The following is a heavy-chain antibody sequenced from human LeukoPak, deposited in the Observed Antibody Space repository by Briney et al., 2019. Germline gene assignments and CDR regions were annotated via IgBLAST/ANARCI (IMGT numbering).Heavy chain of an antibody. Sequence: PGGSLSLSCAASGFTFSSYGTHWARRAPGKGLEWVAFIRYDGSNKYYADSVKGRFTITRDNSKNTLYLQMNSLRAEDTAVYYCAKVGYSSSSGLDYWGQGTLVTVSS. J-gene: IGHJ4*02. CDR3: AKVGYSSSSGLDY. D-gene: IGHD6-6*01. V-gene: IGHV3-30*02. CDR2: IRYDGSNK. CDR1: GFTFSSYG.